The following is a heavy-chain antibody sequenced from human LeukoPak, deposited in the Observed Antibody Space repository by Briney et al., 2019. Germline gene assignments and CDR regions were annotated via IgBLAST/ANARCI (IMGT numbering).Heavy chain of an antibody. Sequence: SETLSLTCGVSGGSISGTNWWSWVRQPPGQGLEWIGEISLAGQTNYNPSLNGRVTMSLDKSSNQLSLHLTSVTAADTATYFCSRESGPFCPFGYWGQGTLVIVSS. V-gene: IGHV4/OR15-8*02. CDR3: SRESGPFCPFGY. J-gene: IGHJ4*02. CDR1: GGSISGTNW. D-gene: IGHD1-26*01. CDR2: ISLAGQT.